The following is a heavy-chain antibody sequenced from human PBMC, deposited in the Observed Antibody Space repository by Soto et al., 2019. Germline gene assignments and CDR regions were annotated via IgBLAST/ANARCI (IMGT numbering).Heavy chain of an antibody. Sequence: HPGGSLRLSCAASGFTFSSYAMSWVRQAPGKGLEWVSAISGSGGSTYYADSVKGRFTISRDNSKNTLYLQMNSLRAEDTAVYYCAKDNDYGDYRHGMDVWGQGTTVTVSS. J-gene: IGHJ6*02. CDR1: GFTFSSYA. CDR2: ISGSGGST. V-gene: IGHV3-23*01. CDR3: AKDNDYGDYRHGMDV. D-gene: IGHD4-17*01.